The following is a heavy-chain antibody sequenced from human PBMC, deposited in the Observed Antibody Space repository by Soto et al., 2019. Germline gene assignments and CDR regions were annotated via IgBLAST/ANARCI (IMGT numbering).Heavy chain of an antibody. J-gene: IGHJ6*02. CDR2: ISSSGSTI. Sequence: GGSLRLSCAVSGFTFSSYEMNWVRQAPRKGLEWVSYISSSGSTIYYADSVKGRFTISRDNAKNSLYLQMNSLRAEDTAVYYCAGQYSSSLYYYYYGMDVWGQGTTVTVSS. D-gene: IGHD6-6*01. CDR1: GFTFSSYE. V-gene: IGHV3-48*03. CDR3: AGQYSSSLYYYYYGMDV.